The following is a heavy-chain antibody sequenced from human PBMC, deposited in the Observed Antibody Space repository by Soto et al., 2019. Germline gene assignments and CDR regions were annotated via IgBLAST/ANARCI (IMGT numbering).Heavy chain of an antibody. CDR3: ASWGALYDYVWGSYRLYNWFDP. J-gene: IGHJ5*02. CDR1: GGTFSSYT. V-gene: IGHV1-69*02. Sequence: SVKVSCKASGGTFSSYTISWVRQAPGQGLEWMGRIIPILGIANNAQKFQGRVTITADKSTSTAYMELSSLRSEDTAVYYCASWGALYDYVWGSYRLYNWFDPWGQGTLVTVSS. CDR2: IIPILGIA. D-gene: IGHD3-16*02.